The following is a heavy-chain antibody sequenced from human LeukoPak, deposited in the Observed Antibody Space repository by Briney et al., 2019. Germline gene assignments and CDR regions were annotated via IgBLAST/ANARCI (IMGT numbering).Heavy chain of an antibody. CDR1: GYTFTAYY. V-gene: IGHV1-2*02. CDR3: ARDHCSANSCYEDYYNGLDV. D-gene: IGHD2-2*01. Sequence: ASVKVSCKASGYTFTAYYLQWVRLAPGQGLEWMGWINPKSGGTEYPQRFQGRVTMTRDTSISAAYMELSRLRSDDTAVYYCARDHCSANSCYEDYYNGLDVWGQGTTVTVSS. CDR2: INPKSGGT. J-gene: IGHJ6*02.